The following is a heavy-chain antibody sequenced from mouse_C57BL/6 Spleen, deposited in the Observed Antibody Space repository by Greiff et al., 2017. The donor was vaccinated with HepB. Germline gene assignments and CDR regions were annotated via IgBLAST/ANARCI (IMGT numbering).Heavy chain of an antibody. CDR2: IYPSDSET. CDR3: ARITTVHYFDY. V-gene: IGHV1-61*01. D-gene: IGHD1-1*01. Sequence: QVQLQQPGAELVRPGSSVKLSCKASGYTFTSYWMDWVKQRPGQGLEWIGNIYPSDSETHYNQKFKDKATLTVDKSSSTAYMQLSSLTSEDSAVYYCARITTVHYFDYWGQGTTLTVSS. CDR1: GYTFTSYW. J-gene: IGHJ2*01.